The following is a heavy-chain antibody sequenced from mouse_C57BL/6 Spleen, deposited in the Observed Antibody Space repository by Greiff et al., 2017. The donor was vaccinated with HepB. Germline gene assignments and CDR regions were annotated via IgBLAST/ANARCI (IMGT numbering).Heavy chain of an antibody. CDR1: GYTFTDYY. V-gene: IGHV1-84*01. D-gene: IGHD1-1*01. J-gene: IGHJ2*01. CDR3: ARETTVVARDYFDY. Sequence: QVQLKESGPELVKPGASVKISCKASGYTFTDYYINWVKQRPGQGLEWIGWIYPGSGNTKYNEKFKGKATLTVDTSSSTAYMQLSSLTSEDSAVYFCARETTVVARDYFDYWGQGTTLTVSS. CDR2: IYPGSGNT.